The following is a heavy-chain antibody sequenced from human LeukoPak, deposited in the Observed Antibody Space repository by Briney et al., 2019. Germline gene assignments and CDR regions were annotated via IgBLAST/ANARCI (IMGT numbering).Heavy chain of an antibody. CDR3: AKDIHHWGSDY. D-gene: IGHD7-27*01. CDR1: GFTFSSYW. J-gene: IGHJ4*02. Sequence: PGGSLRLSCAASGFTFSSYWMSWVRQAPGKGPEWVSGINKNGDETFYIDSVKGRFTISRDNSKNTLFLQISSLRAEDTAVYYCAKDIHHWGSDYWGQGTLVTVSS. CDR2: INKNGDET. V-gene: IGHV3-23*01.